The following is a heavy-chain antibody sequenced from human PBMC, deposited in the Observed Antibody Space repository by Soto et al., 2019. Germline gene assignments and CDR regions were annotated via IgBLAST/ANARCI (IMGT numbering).Heavy chain of an antibody. D-gene: IGHD6-25*01. J-gene: IGHJ4*02. CDR1: GGSVTSDNYY. CDR2: IFHSGSP. Sequence: QVQLQESGPGLVKPSETLSLTCTVSGGSVTSDNYYWTWIRQPPGKVLEWIGCIFHSGSPNYNPPLKGREIISLDTSKNQFSLQLTSVTAADTAVYYCARDPVTGERRSGHYFCDYWGQGTLVTVSS. V-gene: IGHV4-61*01. CDR3: ARDPVTGERRSGHYFCDY.